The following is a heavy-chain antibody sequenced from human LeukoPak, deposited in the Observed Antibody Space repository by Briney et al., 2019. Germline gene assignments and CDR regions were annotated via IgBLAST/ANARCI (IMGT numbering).Heavy chain of an antibody. V-gene: IGHV4-59*01. Sequence: SETLSRTCTVSGGSISGYSWTWIRQPPGQGLEWIGYFHNSRTTSYNPSLTGRVIISVDTAMDQISLKLNSVTAADTAVYYCARGHLGLSPWGQGTLVTVSS. D-gene: IGHD3-10*01. J-gene: IGHJ5*02. CDR1: GGSISGYS. CDR3: ARGHLGLSP. CDR2: FHNSRTT.